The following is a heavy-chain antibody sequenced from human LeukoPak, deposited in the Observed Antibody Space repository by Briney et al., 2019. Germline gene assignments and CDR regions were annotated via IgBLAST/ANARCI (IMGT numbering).Heavy chain of an antibody. D-gene: IGHD6-25*01. CDR2: INPSGGST. CDR3: ARRAVSIDAFDI. V-gene: IGHV1-46*01. CDR1: GYTFTSYY. J-gene: IGHJ3*02. Sequence: GASVKVSCKASGYTFTSYYMRWVRQAPGQGLAWMGIINPSGGSTSYAQKFQGRVTMTRDTSTSTVYMELSSLRSEDTAVYYCARRAVSIDAFDIWGQGTMVTVSS.